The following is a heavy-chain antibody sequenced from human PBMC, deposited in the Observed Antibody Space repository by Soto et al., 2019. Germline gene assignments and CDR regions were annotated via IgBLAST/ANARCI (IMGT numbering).Heavy chain of an antibody. V-gene: IGHV4-34*01. CDR3: ARGGRQLVYYYYYGMDV. D-gene: IGHD6-6*01. Sequence: SETLSLTCAVYGGSFSGYYWSWIRQPPGKGLEWIGEINHSGSTNYNPSLKSRVTISVDTSKNQFSLKLSSVTAADTAVYYCARGGRQLVYYYYYGMDVWGQGTTVTVSS. J-gene: IGHJ6*02. CDR1: GGSFSGYY. CDR2: INHSGST.